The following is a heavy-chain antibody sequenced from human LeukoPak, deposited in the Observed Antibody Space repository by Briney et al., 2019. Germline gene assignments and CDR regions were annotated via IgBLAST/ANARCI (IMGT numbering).Heavy chain of an antibody. CDR1: GFTFSTYG. CDR3: ARDRRPGYDWRGFDY. CDR2: ISYDGSNK. D-gene: IGHD5-12*01. V-gene: IGHV3-30*03. Sequence: GGSLRLSCAASGFTFSTYGMHWVRQAPGKGLEWVAIISYDGSNKYYADSVKDRFTVSRDNSKNTLYLQMNSLRAEDTAVYYCARDRRPGYDWRGFDYWGQGTLVTVSS. J-gene: IGHJ4*02.